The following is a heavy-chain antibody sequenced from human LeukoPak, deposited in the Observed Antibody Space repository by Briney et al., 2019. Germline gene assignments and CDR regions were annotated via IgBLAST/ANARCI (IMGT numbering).Heavy chain of an antibody. D-gene: IGHD5-12*01. J-gene: IGHJ6*02. CDR2: ISSSSSTI. Sequence: PGGSLRLSCAASGFTFSSYSMNWVRQAPGKGLEWVSYISSSSSTIYYADSVKGRFTISRDNAKNSLYLQMNSLRAEDTAVYYCARVYGGYADYGMDVWGQGTTVTVSS. V-gene: IGHV3-48*04. CDR3: ARVYGGYADYGMDV. CDR1: GFTFSSYS.